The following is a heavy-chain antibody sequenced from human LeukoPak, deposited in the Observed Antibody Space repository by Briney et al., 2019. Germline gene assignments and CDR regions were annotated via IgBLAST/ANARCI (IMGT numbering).Heavy chain of an antibody. V-gene: IGHV4-59*08. CDR2: IYYSGST. CDR3: ASQYSSSLGGPDY. CDR1: GGSISSYY. D-gene: IGHD6-13*01. Sequence: SETLSLTCTVSGGSISSYYWSWIRQPPGKGLEWIGYIYYSGSTNYNPSLKSRVTISVDTSKNQFSLKLSSVTAADTAVYYCASQYSSSLGGPDYWGQGTLVTVSS. J-gene: IGHJ4*02.